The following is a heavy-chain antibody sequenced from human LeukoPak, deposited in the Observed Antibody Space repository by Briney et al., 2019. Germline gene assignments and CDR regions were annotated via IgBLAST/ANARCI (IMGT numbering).Heavy chain of an antibody. D-gene: IGHD3-3*01. CDR2: IYYSGST. V-gene: IGHV4-39*07. J-gene: IGHJ4*02. Sequence: PGGTLRLSCAASGFTFSSYEMNWVRQAPGKGLEWIGSIYYSGSTYYNPSLKSRVTISVDTSKNQFSLKLSSVTAADTAVYYCARDRGYYDFWSGYSPGTDYWGQGTLVTVSS. CDR1: GFTFSSYE. CDR3: ARDRGYYDFWSGYSPGTDY.